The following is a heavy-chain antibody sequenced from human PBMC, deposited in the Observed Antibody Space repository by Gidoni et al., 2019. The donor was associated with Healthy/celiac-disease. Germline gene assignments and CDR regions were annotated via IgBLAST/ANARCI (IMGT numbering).Heavy chain of an antibody. CDR1: GFTFSSYS. V-gene: IGHV3-21*01. CDR2: ISSSSSYI. Sequence: EVQLVESGGGLVKPVGSLSLSCAASGFTFSSYSMNWVRQAPGKGLGWVSAISSSSSYIYYADSVKGRFTISRDNAKNSLYLQMNSLRAEDTAVYYCARSGIAVAGSIDYWGQGTLVTVSS. D-gene: IGHD6-19*01. CDR3: ARSGIAVAGSIDY. J-gene: IGHJ4*02.